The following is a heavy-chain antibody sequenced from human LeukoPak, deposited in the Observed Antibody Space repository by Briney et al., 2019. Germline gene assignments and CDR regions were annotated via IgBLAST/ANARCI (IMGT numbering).Heavy chain of an antibody. J-gene: IGHJ6*03. CDR2: IKQDGSEK. V-gene: IGHV3-7*01. Sequence: PGGSLRLSCAASGFTFSSYWMSWVRQAPGKGLEWVANIKQDGSEKYYVDSVKGRFTISRDNAKNSLYLQMNSLRAEDTAVYYCERGPPPHYMDVWGKGTTVTVSS. CDR3: ERGPPPHYMDV. CDR1: GFTFSSYW.